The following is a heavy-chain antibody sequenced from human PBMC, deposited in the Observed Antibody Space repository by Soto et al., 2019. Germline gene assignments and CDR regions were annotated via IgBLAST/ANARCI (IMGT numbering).Heavy chain of an antibody. Sequence: SETLSLTCTVSGGSISSYYWSWIRQPPGKGLEWIGYIYYSGSTNYNPSLKSRVTISVDTSKNQFSLKLSSVTAEDTAVYYCARATISRTKYYYYYYGMDVWGQGTTVTV. J-gene: IGHJ6*02. V-gene: IGHV4-59*01. CDR2: IYYSGST. D-gene: IGHD2-8*01. CDR3: ARATISRTKYYYYYYGMDV. CDR1: GGSISSYY.